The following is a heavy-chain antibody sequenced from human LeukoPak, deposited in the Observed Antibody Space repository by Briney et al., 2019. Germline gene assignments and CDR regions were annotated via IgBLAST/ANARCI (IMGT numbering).Heavy chain of an antibody. CDR3: ARDLSSSGYQLPFDY. V-gene: IGHV2-5*01. CDR2: IDSTDDK. J-gene: IGHJ4*02. Sequence: ASGPTLVNPTQTLTLTCTFSGFSLSTSGVGVGWIRQPPGKALEGLPLIDSTDDKRYSPSLQTRLTITKDTSKNQVVLTMTNMDPVDTATYYCARDLSSSGYQLPFDYWGQGTLVTVSS. CDR1: GFSLSTSGVG. D-gene: IGHD3-22*01.